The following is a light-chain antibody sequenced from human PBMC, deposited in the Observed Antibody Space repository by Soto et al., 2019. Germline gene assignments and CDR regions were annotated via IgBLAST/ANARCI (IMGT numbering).Light chain of an antibody. V-gene: IGKV1-39*01. CDR3: QQSFSPLWT. CDR2: AAF. J-gene: IGKJ1*01. Sequence: DIQMTQSPSSLSASVGDRVTITCRASQSISNYLNWYQQKPVKAPKLLIYAAFSMQSGVPSRFSGSGSETDFTLTISSLQPDDSATYYCQQSFSPLWTFGQGTKVEV. CDR1: QSISNY.